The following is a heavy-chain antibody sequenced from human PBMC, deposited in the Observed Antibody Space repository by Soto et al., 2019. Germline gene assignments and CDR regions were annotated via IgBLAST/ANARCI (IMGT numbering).Heavy chain of an antibody. CDR3: ARPAAYDFWRGGNWFDT. Sequence: QLQLQESGPGLVKPSETLSLSCSVSGASISDNNFYWGWVRQPPGKGLEWIGSIYYGETTYYNPSLKSRVTISADTSNNEVSLMVTSVTVADTAVYYCARPAAYDFWRGGNWFDTWGQGVLVTVSS. CDR2: IYYGETT. J-gene: IGHJ5*02. CDR1: GASISDNNFY. D-gene: IGHD3-3*01. V-gene: IGHV4-39*01.